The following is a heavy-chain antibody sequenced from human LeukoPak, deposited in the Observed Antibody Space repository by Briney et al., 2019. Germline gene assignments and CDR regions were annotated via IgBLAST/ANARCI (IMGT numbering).Heavy chain of an antibody. D-gene: IGHD1-14*01. CDR1: GGTFSSYA. Sequence: ASVKVSCKASGGTFSSYAISWVRQAPGQGLEWMGRIIPILGIANYAQKFQGRVTITADKSTSTAYMELSSLRSEDTAVYYCAGKDPDHHHKRYYYYGMDVWGQGTTVTVSS. V-gene: IGHV1-69*04. CDR3: AGKDPDHHHKRYYYYGMDV. CDR2: IIPILGIA. J-gene: IGHJ6*02.